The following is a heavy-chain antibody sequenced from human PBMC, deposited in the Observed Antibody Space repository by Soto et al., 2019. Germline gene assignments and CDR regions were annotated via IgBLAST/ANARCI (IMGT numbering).Heavy chain of an antibody. D-gene: IGHD6-19*01. CDR1: GFTFSSYG. V-gene: IGHV3-30*03. J-gene: IGHJ6*02. Sequence: PGGSLRLSCAASGFTFSSYGMHWVRQAPGKGLEWVAVISYDGGNKYYADSVKGRFTISRDNSKNTLYLQMNSLRAEDTAVYYCTRHQIGGWYRGNYYYGMDVWGQGTTVTVSS. CDR2: ISYDGGNK. CDR3: TRHQIGGWYRGNYYYGMDV.